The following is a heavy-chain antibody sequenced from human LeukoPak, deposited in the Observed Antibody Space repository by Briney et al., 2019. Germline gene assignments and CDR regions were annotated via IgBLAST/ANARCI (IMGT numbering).Heavy chain of an antibody. V-gene: IGHV3-7*01. CDR1: GFTFSSYW. CDR2: IKQDGSEK. Sequence: GGSLRLSCAASGFTFSSYWMSWVRQAPGKGLEWVANIKQDGSEKYYVDSVKGRFTISRDNAKNSLYLQMNSLRAEDTAVYYCASVYDYVWGSYRQRPFDYWGLGTLVTVSS. J-gene: IGHJ4*02. CDR3: ASVYDYVWGSYRQRPFDY. D-gene: IGHD3-16*02.